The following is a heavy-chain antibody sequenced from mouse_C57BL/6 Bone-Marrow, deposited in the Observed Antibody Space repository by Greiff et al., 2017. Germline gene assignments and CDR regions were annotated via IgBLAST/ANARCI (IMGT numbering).Heavy chain of an antibody. D-gene: IGHD2-4*01. CDR1: GYTFTSYW. CDR3: ARYDYSPYWYFDV. Sequence: QVQLKQPGAELVMPGASVKLSCKASGYTFTSYWMHWVKQRPGQGLEWIGEIDPSDSYTNYNQKFKGKSTLTVDKSSSTAYMQLSSLTSEDSAVYYCARYDYSPYWYFDVWGTGTTVTVSS. V-gene: IGHV1-69*01. CDR2: IDPSDSYT. J-gene: IGHJ1*03.